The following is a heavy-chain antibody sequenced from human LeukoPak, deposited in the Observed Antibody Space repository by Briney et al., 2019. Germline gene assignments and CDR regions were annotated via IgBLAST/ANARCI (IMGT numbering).Heavy chain of an antibody. Sequence: GGSLRLSCAASGYTVSNNDHSWVRRAPGKGLEWISFIKHDGDTRYSDSVKGRFAVSRDNAKNSLYLEMNNPRVDDTAVYYCSRDRCTSTSCYNWLDPRGQGTQVTVSS. CDR2: IKHDGDT. D-gene: IGHD2-2*01. CDR3: SRDRCTSTSCYNWLDP. CDR1: GYTVSNND. J-gene: IGHJ5*02. V-gene: IGHV3-66*01.